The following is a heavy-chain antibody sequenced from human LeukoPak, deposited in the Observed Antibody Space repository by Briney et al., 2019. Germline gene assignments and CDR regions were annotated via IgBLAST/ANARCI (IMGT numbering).Heavy chain of an antibody. CDR3: AILFRGRIAVVGNY. D-gene: IGHD6-19*01. CDR1: GYTFTSFD. J-gene: IGHJ4*02. CDR2: TNPNSGNT. Sequence: ASVKVSCKASGYTFTSFDINWVRQATGQGLEWMGWTNPNSGNTGYAQKFQGRVTMTGNTSISTAYMELSSLISEDTAVYYCAILFRGRIAVVGNYWGQGTLVTVSS. V-gene: IGHV1-8*01.